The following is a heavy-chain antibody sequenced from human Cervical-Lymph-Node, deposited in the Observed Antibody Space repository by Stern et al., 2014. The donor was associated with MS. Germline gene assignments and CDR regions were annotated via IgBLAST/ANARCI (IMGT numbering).Heavy chain of an antibody. CDR2: IIPIFDAT. V-gene: IGHV1-69*01. J-gene: IGHJ6*02. D-gene: IGHD3-10*01. CDR1: GDTLSNHT. CDR3: ASGAHGMDV. Sequence: QVQLVQSGAEVKKVWSSVKVSCKASGDTLSNHTISWVRQAPGQGLEWMGGIIPIFDATNYAQKFQGRVRITSDETTNTAHMELSSLRSEDTAVYYCASGAHGMDVWGQGTAVTVSS.